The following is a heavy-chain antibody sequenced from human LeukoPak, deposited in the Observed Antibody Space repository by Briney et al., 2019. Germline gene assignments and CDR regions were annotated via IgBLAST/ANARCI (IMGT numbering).Heavy chain of an antibody. Sequence: PGGPLRLSCAASGFTFSSYWMRWVRQAPGKGLAWVANIKQDGSEKYYVDSVKGRFTISRDNAKNSLYLQMNSLRAEDTAVYYCARDLPEGWFDHWGQGTLVTVSS. J-gene: IGHJ5*02. CDR3: ARDLPEGWFDH. V-gene: IGHV3-7*01. CDR2: IKQDGSEK. CDR1: GFTFSSYW.